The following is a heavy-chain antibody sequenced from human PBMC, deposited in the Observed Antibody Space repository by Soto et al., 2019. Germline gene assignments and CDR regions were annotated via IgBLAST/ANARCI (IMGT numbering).Heavy chain of an antibody. V-gene: IGHV4-59*01. J-gene: IGHJ3*02. Sequence: SETLSLTCTVSGGSISSYYWSWIRQPPGKGLEWIGYIYYSGSTNYNPSLKSRVTISVDTSKNQFSLKLSSVTAADTAVYYCASTNDFWSGTHAFDIWGQGTMVTVSS. D-gene: IGHD3-3*01. CDR3: ASTNDFWSGTHAFDI. CDR1: GGSISSYY. CDR2: IYYSGST.